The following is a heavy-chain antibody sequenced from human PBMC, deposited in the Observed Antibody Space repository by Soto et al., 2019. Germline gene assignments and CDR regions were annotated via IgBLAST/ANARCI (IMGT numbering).Heavy chain of an antibody. J-gene: IGHJ4*02. D-gene: IGHD6-19*01. V-gene: IGHV1-3*01. CDR1: GYTFTSYA. Sequence: ASVKVSCKASGYTFTSYARHWVRQAPGQRLEWMGWINAGNGNTKYSQKFQGWVTMTRDTSISTAYMELSRLTFDDTAVYYCARGSRIAVAGNPFSDYWGQGTLVTVSS. CDR3: ARGSRIAVAGNPFSDY. CDR2: INAGNGNT.